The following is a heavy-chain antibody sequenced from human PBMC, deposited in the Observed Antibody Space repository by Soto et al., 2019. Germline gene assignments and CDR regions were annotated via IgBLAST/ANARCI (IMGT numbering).Heavy chain of an antibody. CDR3: ARTAAAGKYYYGMDV. Sequence: PGESLKISCKGSGYSFTSYWIGWVRQMPGKGLEWMGIIYPGDSDTRYSPSFQGQVTISADKSISTAYLQWSSLKASDTAMYYCARTAAAGKYYYGMDVWGQGSTVTVSS. CDR2: IYPGDSDT. J-gene: IGHJ6*02. CDR1: GYSFTSYW. D-gene: IGHD6-13*01. V-gene: IGHV5-51*01.